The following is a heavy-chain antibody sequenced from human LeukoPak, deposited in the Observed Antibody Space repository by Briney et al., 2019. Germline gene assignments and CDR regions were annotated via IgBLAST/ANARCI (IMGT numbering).Heavy chain of an antibody. V-gene: IGHV3-33*01. CDR2: IWYDGSNK. CDR3: ARDRSGTFDY. CDR1: GFTFSSYD. Sequence: PGGSLRLSCAASGFTFSSYDMHWVRQAPGKGLEWVALIWYDGSNKYYADSVKGRFTISRDNSRNTLYLQMNSLTAEDTAVYYCARDRSGTFDYWGQGTLVTVSS. D-gene: IGHD2-15*01. J-gene: IGHJ4*02.